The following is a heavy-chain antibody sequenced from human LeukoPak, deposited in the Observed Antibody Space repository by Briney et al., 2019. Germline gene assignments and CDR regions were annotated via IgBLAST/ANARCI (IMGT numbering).Heavy chain of an antibody. CDR1: GGSFSGYY. CDR2: INHSGST. CDR3: ARYCSGGSCYGTGSFDY. V-gene: IGHV4-34*01. Sequence: PPETLSLTCAVYGGSFSGYYWSWIRQPPGKGLEWIGEINHSGSTNYNPSLKSRVTISVDTSKNQFSLKLSSVTAADTAVYYCARYCSGGSCYGTGSFDYWGQGTLVTVSS. J-gene: IGHJ4*02. D-gene: IGHD2-15*01.